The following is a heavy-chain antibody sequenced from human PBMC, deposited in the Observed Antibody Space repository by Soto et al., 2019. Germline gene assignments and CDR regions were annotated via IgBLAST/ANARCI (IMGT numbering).Heavy chain of an antibody. CDR2: ISSSSSYI. Sequence: GGSLRLSCAASGFTFTSAWINWVRQAPGKGLEWVSSISSSSSYIYYADSVKGRFTISRDNAKNSLYLQMNSLRAEDTAVYYCARDRYYDFSYWGQGTLVTVSS. CDR1: GFTFTSAW. J-gene: IGHJ4*02. CDR3: ARDRYYDFSY. D-gene: IGHD3-3*01. V-gene: IGHV3-21*01.